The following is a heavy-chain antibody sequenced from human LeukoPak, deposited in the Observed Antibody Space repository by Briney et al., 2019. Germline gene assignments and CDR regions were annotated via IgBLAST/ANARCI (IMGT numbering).Heavy chain of an antibody. CDR1: GFTFSSYS. CDR3: AKELYYYDSSGPS. Sequence: PGGSLRLSCAASGFTFSSYSMNWVRQAPGKGLEWVSAISGSGGSTYYADSVKGRFTISRDNSKNTLYVQMNSLRAEDTAVYYCAKELYYYDSSGPSWGQGTLVTVSS. J-gene: IGHJ1*01. V-gene: IGHV3-23*01. D-gene: IGHD3-22*01. CDR2: ISGSGGST.